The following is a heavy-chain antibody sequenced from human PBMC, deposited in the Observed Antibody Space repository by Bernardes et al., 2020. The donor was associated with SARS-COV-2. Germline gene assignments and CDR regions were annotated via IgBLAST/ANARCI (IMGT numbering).Heavy chain of an antibody. J-gene: IGHJ4*02. CDR1: GGSISSNA. CDR2: ILSVFGTT. CDR3: VRSFPGYTNSWFSGYFDS. Sequence: SVKVSCKASGGSISSNAVSWVRQAPGQGLEWMGGILSVFGTTNYAQKFQDRVTITADDSTSTVYMELSGLRSEDTAAYYCVRSFPGYTNSWFSGYFDSWGQGTLVTVSS. V-gene: IGHV1-69*13. D-gene: IGHD6-13*01.